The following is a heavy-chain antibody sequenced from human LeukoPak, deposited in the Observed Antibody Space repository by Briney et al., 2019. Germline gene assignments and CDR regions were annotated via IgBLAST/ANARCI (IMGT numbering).Heavy chain of an antibody. J-gene: IGHJ4*02. D-gene: IGHD3-3*01. CDR2: ISGSGGST. V-gene: IGHV3-23*01. CDR1: GFTFSSYA. Sequence: GGSLRLSCAASGFTFSSYAMSWVRQAPGKGLEWVSAISGSGGSTYYADSVKGRFTISRDNSKNTLYLQMNSLRAEDTAVYYCAKDPIDYDFWSGYYTGFDYWGQGTLVTVSS. CDR3: AKDPIDYDFWSGYYTGFDY.